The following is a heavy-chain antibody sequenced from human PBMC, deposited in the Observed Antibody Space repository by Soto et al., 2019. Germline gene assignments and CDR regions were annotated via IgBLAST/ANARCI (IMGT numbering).Heavy chain of an antibody. J-gene: IGHJ4*01. CDR1: GFTFSNYA. Sequence: QLQLVESGGGVVQPGKALRLSCAASGFTFSNYAMHWVRQATGKGLEWVAVISYVGSNKYYADSVKGRFTISRDNSKHALYLQMTSRRGEDMAVYYGARYISSWPSGTVDYWGQGTLVTVSS. V-gene: IGHV3-30-3*01. D-gene: IGHD6-13*01. CDR3: ARYISSWPSGTVDY. CDR2: ISYVGSNK.